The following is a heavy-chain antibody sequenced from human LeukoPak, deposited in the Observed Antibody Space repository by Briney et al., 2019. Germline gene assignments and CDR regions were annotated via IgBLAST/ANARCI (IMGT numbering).Heavy chain of an antibody. D-gene: IGHD5-24*01. V-gene: IGHV1-2*02. CDR2: IDPNSGGT. CDR1: GYTFTGYH. J-gene: IGHJ4*02. CDR3: AGNTGRDGYSFDY. Sequence: ASVKVSCKASGYTFTGYHMHWVRQAPGQGLEWMGWIDPNSGGTNFVQKFQGRVTMTRDTSVSTAYMELSRLRSDDTAVYYCAGNTGRDGYSFDYWGQGTLVTVSS.